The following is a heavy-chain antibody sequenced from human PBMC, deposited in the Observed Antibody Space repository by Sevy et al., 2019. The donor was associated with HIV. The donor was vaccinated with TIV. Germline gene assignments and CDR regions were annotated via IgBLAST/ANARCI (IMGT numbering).Heavy chain of an antibody. CDR3: AGGDTTLVTDLDY. CDR1: GLTLTTTG. Sequence: GGSLRLSCAASGLTLTTTGMSWVRQAPGKGLEWVAGVTSDGTTYYADSVRDRVTVSRENSKNTRYLQLNSLRADDTAVFYCAGGDTTLVTDLDYWGQGTLVTVSS. CDR2: VTSDGTT. V-gene: IGHV3-23*01. D-gene: IGHD2-8*02. J-gene: IGHJ4*02.